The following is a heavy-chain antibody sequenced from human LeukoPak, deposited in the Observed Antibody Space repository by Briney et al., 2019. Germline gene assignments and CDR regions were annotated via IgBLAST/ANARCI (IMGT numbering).Heavy chain of an antibody. J-gene: IGHJ3*02. V-gene: IGHV1-46*01. CDR3: ARDATDDSFDI. CDR1: GYTFATYY. Sequence: ASVKVSCKASGYTFATYYMHWVRQAPGQGLEWMGIINPSGGSKNYAQKFQGRLTMTRDTSTSTVYMNLSNLRSEDTAVYYCARDATDDSFDIWGQGTMVTVSS. CDR2: INPSGGSK.